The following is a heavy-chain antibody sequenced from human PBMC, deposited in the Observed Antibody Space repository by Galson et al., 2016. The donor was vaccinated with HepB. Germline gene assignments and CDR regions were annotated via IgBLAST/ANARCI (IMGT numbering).Heavy chain of an antibody. Sequence: SETLSLTCTVSGASISSHYWGWIRQPPGKGLEWIAYIYDSGSTNYKPSLKSRVTISIDTSKNQFSLKLSSVTAADTAFYYCARDLGYDNNKWFDPWGQGTLLTVSS. CDR3: ARDLGYDNNKWFDP. CDR2: IYDSGST. J-gene: IGHJ5*02. D-gene: IGHD3-22*01. V-gene: IGHV4-59*11. CDR1: GASISSHY.